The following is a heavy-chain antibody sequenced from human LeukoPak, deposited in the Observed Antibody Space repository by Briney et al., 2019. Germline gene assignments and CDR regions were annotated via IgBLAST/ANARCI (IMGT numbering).Heavy chain of an antibody. CDR3: ASPYGSGPY. Sequence: GSLRLSCATSGFTFSGYAMSWVRQAPGKGLEWVAVISYDGSNKYYADSVKGRFTISRDNSKNTLYLQMNSLRAEDTAVYYCASPYGSGPYWGQGTLVTVSS. V-gene: IGHV3-30-3*01. D-gene: IGHD3-10*01. J-gene: IGHJ4*02. CDR1: GFTFSGYA. CDR2: ISYDGSNK.